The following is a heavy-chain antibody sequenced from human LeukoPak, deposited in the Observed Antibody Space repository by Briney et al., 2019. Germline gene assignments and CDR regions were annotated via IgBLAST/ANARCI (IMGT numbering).Heavy chain of an antibody. Sequence: SVKVSCKASGGTFSSYAISWVRQAPGQGLEWMGGIIPIFGTANYAQKFQGRVTITADESTSTAYMELSSLRSEGTAVYYCARDPDCSSTSCYYYYGMDVRGQGTTVTVSS. V-gene: IGHV1-69*13. CDR2: IIPIFGTA. J-gene: IGHJ6*02. CDR3: ARDPDCSSTSCYYYYGMDV. CDR1: GGTFSSYA. D-gene: IGHD2-2*01.